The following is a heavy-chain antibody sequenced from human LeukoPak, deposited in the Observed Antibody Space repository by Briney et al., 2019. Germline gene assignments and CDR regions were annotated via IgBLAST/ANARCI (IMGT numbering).Heavy chain of an antibody. V-gene: IGHV3-7*03. J-gene: IGHJ4*02. D-gene: IGHD3-22*01. Sequence: PGGSLRLSCVVSEFNFGNYWMSWVRQTPGKGLEWVANIKQDGSDRYYVDSVKGRFTISRDNSKNTLYLQMNSLRAEDTAVYYCAKDLSYYDSSGYYEYYFDYWGQGTLATVSS. CDR2: IKQDGSDR. CDR3: AKDLSYYDSSGYYEYYFDY. CDR1: EFNFGNYW.